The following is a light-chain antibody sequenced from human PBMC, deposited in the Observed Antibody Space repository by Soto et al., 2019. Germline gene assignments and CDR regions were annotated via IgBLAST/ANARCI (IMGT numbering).Light chain of an antibody. CDR2: GSS. CDR3: QQSGTSHPT. Sequence: EIVLTQSPGTMSLSPGERATLSCRTSQSVSSNLAWYQQKPGQAPRLLIYGSSSRATGSPDRFSGSGSGRDFILTISRLQPEDFAVYNCQQSGTSHPTFGQGTKVDIK. V-gene: IGKV3-20*01. CDR1: QSVSSN. J-gene: IGKJ1*01.